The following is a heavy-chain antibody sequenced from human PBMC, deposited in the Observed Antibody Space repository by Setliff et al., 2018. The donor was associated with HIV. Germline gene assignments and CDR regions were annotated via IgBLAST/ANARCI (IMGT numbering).Heavy chain of an antibody. CDR1: GGSINPYY. CDR2: IYLSGST. Sequence: SETLSLTCTVSGGSINPYYWIWIRQPPGKRLEWIGSIYLSGSTYYNPSLKSRVTITVDTSKNQFSLKLSSVTAADTAVYYCARTYGSGSYYQGRYFDYWGQGTLVTVSS. CDR3: ARTYGSGSYYQGRYFDY. D-gene: IGHD3-10*01. J-gene: IGHJ4*02. V-gene: IGHV4-59*12.